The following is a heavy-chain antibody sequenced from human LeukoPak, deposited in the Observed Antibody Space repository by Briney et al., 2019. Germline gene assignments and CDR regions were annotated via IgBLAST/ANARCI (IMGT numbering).Heavy chain of an antibody. D-gene: IGHD3-10*01. CDR1: GFTFSSYA. CDR2: ISGSGGST. V-gene: IGHV3-23*01. J-gene: IGHJ4*02. CDR3: ARVGRLGFGDQKKRVDKGPFDY. Sequence: TGGSLRLSCAASGFTFSSYAMSWVRQAPGKGLEWVSAISGSGGSTYYADSVKGRFTISRDNSKNTLYLQMNSLRAEDTAVYYCARVGRLGFGDQKKRVDKGPFDYWGQGTLVTVSS.